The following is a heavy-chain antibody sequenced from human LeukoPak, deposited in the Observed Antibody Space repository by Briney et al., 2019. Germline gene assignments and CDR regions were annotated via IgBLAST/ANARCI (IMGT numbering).Heavy chain of an antibody. V-gene: IGHV3-23*01. J-gene: IGHJ4*02. CDR1: GFTFSNYA. CDR3: AGRITGYSSGYVY. Sequence: GGSLRLSCVGSGFTFSNYAMSWVRQAPGKGLDWVSVISGSAHKIRYADSVKGRFTISRDNSENTVYLQMNNLRAEDTAVYYCAGRITGYSSGYVYWGQGTLVTVSS. CDR2: ISGSAHKI. D-gene: IGHD5-18*01.